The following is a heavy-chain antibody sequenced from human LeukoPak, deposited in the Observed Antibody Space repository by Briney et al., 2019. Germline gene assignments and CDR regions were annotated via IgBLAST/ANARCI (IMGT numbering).Heavy chain of an antibody. CDR1: GYTLTELS. J-gene: IGHJ6*02. CDR3: AREPIVVVPAATYYYYYGMDV. Sequence: SVKVSCKVSGYTLTELSMHWVRQAPGQGLEWMGGIIPIFGTANYAQKFQGRVTITADESTSTAYMELSSLRSEDTAVYYCAREPIVVVPAATYYYYYGMDVWGQGTTVTVSS. V-gene: IGHV1-69*13. CDR2: IIPIFGTA. D-gene: IGHD2-2*01.